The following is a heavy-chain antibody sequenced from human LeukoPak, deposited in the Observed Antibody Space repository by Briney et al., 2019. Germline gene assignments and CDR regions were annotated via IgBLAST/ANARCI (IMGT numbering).Heavy chain of an antibody. CDR1: GGSISSYY. J-gene: IGHJ3*02. CDR3: ARGREYCSSTSCYLSAFDI. V-gene: IGHV4-59*01. Sequence: PSETLSLTCTVSGGSISSYYWSWIRQPPGKGLEWIGYIYYSGSTNYNPSLKSRVTISVDTSKNQFSLKLSSVTAADTAVYYCARGREYCSSTSCYLSAFDIWGQGTMVTVSS. D-gene: IGHD2-2*01. CDR2: IYYSGST.